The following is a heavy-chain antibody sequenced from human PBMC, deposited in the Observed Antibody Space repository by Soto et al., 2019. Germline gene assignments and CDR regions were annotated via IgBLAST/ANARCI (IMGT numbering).Heavy chain of an antibody. CDR1: GFTFSSYS. CDR3: ARDRVVWAFDI. J-gene: IGHJ3*02. CDR2: ISSSSSYI. Sequence: GGSLRLSCAASGFTFSSYSMNWVRQAPGKGLEWVSSISSSSSYIYYADSVKGRFTISRDNAKNSLYLQMNSLRSEDTAVYYCARDRVVWAFDIWGQGTMVTVSS. D-gene: IGHD2-15*01. V-gene: IGHV3-21*01.